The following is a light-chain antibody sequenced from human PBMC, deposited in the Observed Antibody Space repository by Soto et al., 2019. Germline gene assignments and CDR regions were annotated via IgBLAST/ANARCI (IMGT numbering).Light chain of an antibody. Sequence: DIQMTQSPSTLSASVGDRVTITCRASQSVTNWLAWYQQKPGKAPKLLIYKASNLESGVPSRFSGSGSGTEFTLTISSLQPDDFATYYCQQYNTFPPYPFGQGTKLEIK. CDR3: QQYNTFPPYP. J-gene: IGKJ2*01. CDR1: QSVTNW. V-gene: IGKV1-5*03. CDR2: KAS.